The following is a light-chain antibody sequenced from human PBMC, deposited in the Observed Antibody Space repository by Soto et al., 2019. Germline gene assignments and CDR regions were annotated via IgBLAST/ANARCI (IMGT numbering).Light chain of an antibody. V-gene: IGKV3-20*01. CDR2: TAS. Sequence: EIVLTQSPGTLSLSPGERATLSCRASQSVSSNYLAWYQQKPGQAPRLLIYTASGRATGIPDRFSGSGSGTDFTLTISRVEPEDVEVYYCQQYGTSPWTFGQGTKVEI. CDR1: QSVSSNY. CDR3: QQYGTSPWT. J-gene: IGKJ1*01.